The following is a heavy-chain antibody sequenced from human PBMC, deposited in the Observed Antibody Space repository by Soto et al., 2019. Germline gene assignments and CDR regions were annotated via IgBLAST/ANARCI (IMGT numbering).Heavy chain of an antibody. CDR3: ARDQGVAAAGITWFDP. D-gene: IGHD6-13*01. CDR2: ISGSGGST. Sequence: LRLSCAASGFTFSSYAMSWVRQAPGKGLEWVSAISGSGGSTYYADSVKGRFTISRDNSKNTLYLQMNSLRAEDTAVYYCARDQGVAAAGITWFDPWGQGSLVTVSS. J-gene: IGHJ5*02. CDR1: GFTFSSYA. V-gene: IGHV3-23*01.